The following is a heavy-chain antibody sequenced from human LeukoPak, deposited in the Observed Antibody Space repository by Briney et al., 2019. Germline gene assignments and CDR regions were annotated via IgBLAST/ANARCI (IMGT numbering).Heavy chain of an antibody. CDR1: GYTFTGYY. V-gene: IGHV1-2*02. CDR3: ARPRADIVVVPAATYYYYYGMDV. CDR2: INPNSGGT. Sequence: ASVKVSCKASGYTFTGYYMHWVRQAPGQGLEWMGWINPNSGGTNYAQKFQGRVTMTRDTSTSTVYMELSSLRSEDTAVYYCARPRADIVVVPAATYYYYYGMDVWGQGTTVTVSS. D-gene: IGHD2-2*01. J-gene: IGHJ6*02.